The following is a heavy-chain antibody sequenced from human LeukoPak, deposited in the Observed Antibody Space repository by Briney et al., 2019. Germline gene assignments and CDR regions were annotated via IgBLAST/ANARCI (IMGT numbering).Heavy chain of an antibody. CDR3: ARDLVGANSGYDNRPTYYFDY. V-gene: IGHV3-21*01. Sequence: GGSLRLSCAASGFTFSSYSMNWVRQAPGKGLEWVSSISSSSSYIYYADSVKGRFTISRDNAKNSLYLQMNSLRAEDTAVYYCARDLVGANSGYDNRPTYYFDYWGQGTLVTVSS. CDR2: ISSSSSYI. CDR1: GFTFSSYS. D-gene: IGHD5-12*01. J-gene: IGHJ4*02.